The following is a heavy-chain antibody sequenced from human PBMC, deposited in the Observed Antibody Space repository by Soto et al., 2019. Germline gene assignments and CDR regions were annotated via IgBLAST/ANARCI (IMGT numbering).Heavy chain of an antibody. CDR1: GYTFTSYG. V-gene: IGHV1-18*01. D-gene: IGHD1-1*01. CDR3: ARGTGTLFDY. Sequence: ASVKVSCKASGYTFTSYGISWVRQAPGQRLEWMGLINANGGNTNYAQKFQGRVTMTRDTSTSTVYMELSSLRSEDTAVYYCARGTGTLFDYWGQGTLVTVSS. CDR2: INANGGNT. J-gene: IGHJ4*02.